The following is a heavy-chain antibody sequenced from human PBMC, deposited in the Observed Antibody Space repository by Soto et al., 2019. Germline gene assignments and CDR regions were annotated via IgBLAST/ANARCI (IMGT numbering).Heavy chain of an antibody. CDR2: IDWDDDK. CDR1: GFSLSTGGMC. Sequence: ESGPTLVNPTQTLTLTCTFSGFSLSTGGMCVSWIRQPPGKALEWLALIDWDDDKYYSTSLKTRLTISKDTSKNQVVLTMTNMDPVDTATYYCARIVERVGATRGYYYGMDVWGQGTTVTVSS. V-gene: IGHV2-70*01. CDR3: ARIVERVGATRGYYYGMDV. J-gene: IGHJ6*02. D-gene: IGHD1-26*01.